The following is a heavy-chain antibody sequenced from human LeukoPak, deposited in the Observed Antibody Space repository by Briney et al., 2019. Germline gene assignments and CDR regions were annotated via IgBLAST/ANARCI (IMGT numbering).Heavy chain of an antibody. CDR2: IIPILGIA. D-gene: IGHD2-21*01. J-gene: IGHJ4*02. Sequence: GASVKVSCKASGGTFSSYAISWVRQAPGQGLEWMGRIIPILGIANYAQKFQGRVTITADKSMSTAYMELSSLRSEDTAVYYCARESMAYCGGDCYRDFDYWGQGTLVTVSS. V-gene: IGHV1-69*04. CDR3: ARESMAYCGGDCYRDFDY. CDR1: GGTFSSYA.